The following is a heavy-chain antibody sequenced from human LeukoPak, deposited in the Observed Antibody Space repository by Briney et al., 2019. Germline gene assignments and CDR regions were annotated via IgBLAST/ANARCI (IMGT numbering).Heavy chain of an antibody. CDR3: ARRLLDY. J-gene: IGHJ4*02. D-gene: IGHD3-22*01. CDR2: INHSGST. Sequence: PSETLSLTCAVYGGSFSGYYWSWIRQPPGKGLEWIGEINHSGSTNYNPSLKSRVTISVDTSKNQSSLKLSSVTAADTAVYYCARRLLDYWGQGTLVTVSS. CDR1: GGSFSGYY. V-gene: IGHV4-34*01.